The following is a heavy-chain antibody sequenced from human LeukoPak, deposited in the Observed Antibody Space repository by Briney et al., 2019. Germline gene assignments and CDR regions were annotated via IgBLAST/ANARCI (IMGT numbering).Heavy chain of an antibody. Sequence: PGGSLRLSCAASGFTFSSYSMNWVRQAPGKGLEWVSSISSSSSYIYYADSVKGRFTISRDNAKNSLYLQMNSLRAEDTAVYYCAKALGMYYDFWSGYSHWGQGTLVTVSS. D-gene: IGHD3-3*01. CDR2: ISSSSSYI. J-gene: IGHJ4*02. V-gene: IGHV3-21*01. CDR3: AKALGMYYDFWSGYSH. CDR1: GFTFSSYS.